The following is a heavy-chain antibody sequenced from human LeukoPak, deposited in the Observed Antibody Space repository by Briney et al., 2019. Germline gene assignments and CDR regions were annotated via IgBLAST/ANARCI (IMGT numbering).Heavy chain of an antibody. D-gene: IGHD2-15*01. V-gene: IGHV4-34*01. CDR1: GESLNSYY. CDR3: ARGAWATRLGS. Sequence: SETLSLTCAVYGESLNSYYWSWIRQPPGKGLEWIGEIYESGSTEYNPSLKSQVTISMVPSKQQFSLSLTSVTAADTAVYYCARGAWATRLGSWGLGTPVIVSS. CDR2: IYESGST. J-gene: IGHJ4*02.